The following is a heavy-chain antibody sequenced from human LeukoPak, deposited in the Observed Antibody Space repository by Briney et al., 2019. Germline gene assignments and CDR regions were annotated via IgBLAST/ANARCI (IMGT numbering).Heavy chain of an antibody. J-gene: IGHJ4*02. CDR1: GFTFSSFA. CDR3: AKHVNYDISGALGS. Sequence: PGGSLRLSCTASGFTFSSFAMSWVRQAPGEGLEWVSGLNGGGDKTFYADSVKGRFNLSRDNSKNTLFLQMSSLRDDDTALYYCAKHVNYDISGALGSWGQGTLVAVSS. V-gene: IGHV3-23*01. D-gene: IGHD3-22*01. CDR2: LNGGGDKT.